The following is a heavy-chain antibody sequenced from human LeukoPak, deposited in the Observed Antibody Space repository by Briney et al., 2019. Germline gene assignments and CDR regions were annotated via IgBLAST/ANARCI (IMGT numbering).Heavy chain of an antibody. CDR2: ISWNSGSI. V-gene: IGHV3-9*01. Sequence: PGGSLRLSCAASGFTFDDYAMHWVRQAPGKGLEWVSGISWNSGSIGYADSVKGRFTISRDNAKNSLYLQMNSLRAEDTALYYCAKLGHSGYDRDYWGQGTLVTVSS. CDR3: AKLGHSGYDRDY. J-gene: IGHJ4*02. CDR1: GFTFDDYA. D-gene: IGHD5-12*01.